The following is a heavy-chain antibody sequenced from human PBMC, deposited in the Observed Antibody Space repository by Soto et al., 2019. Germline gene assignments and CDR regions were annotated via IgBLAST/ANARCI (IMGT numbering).Heavy chain of an antibody. J-gene: IGHJ5*02. CDR2: IIPIFGTA. D-gene: IGHD3-3*01. CDR3: ARARVVTISYNWFGP. Sequence: QVQLVQSGAEVKKPGASVKVSCKASGGTFSSYAISWVRQAPGQGLEWMGGIIPIFGTANYAQKFQGRVTSTADESTSTAYRELSSLRSKDTAVYYCARARVVTISYNWFGPWGEGHLVTVSS. CDR1: GGTFSSYA. V-gene: IGHV1-69*01.